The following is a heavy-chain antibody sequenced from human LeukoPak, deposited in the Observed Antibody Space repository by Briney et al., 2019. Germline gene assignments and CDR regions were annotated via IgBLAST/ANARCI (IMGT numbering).Heavy chain of an antibody. Sequence: SETLSLSCTVSGGSISSDYWSWIRQPPGKGLEWIGYIYYRGSTNYDPSLKSRVTISVDTSKNQFSLKLSSVTAADTAVYYCARLSGYSSGHYYSDYWGQGTLVTVSS. CDR1: GGSISSDY. D-gene: IGHD3-22*01. J-gene: IGHJ4*02. CDR3: ARLSGYSSGHYYSDY. CDR2: IYYRGST. V-gene: IGHV4-59*01.